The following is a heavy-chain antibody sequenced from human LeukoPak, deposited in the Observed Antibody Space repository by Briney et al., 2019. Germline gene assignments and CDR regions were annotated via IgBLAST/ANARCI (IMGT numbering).Heavy chain of an antibody. J-gene: IGHJ6*02. V-gene: IGHV3-30*02. Sequence: GGSLRLSCAASGFTFSSYGMHWVRQAPGKGLEWVAFIRYDGSNKYYADSVKGRFTISRDNSKNTLYLQMNSLRADDTAVYYCAKDQTGITMVRGVINYGMDVWGQGTTVTVSS. CDR1: GFTFSSYG. D-gene: IGHD3-10*01. CDR2: IRYDGSNK. CDR3: AKDQTGITMVRGVINYGMDV.